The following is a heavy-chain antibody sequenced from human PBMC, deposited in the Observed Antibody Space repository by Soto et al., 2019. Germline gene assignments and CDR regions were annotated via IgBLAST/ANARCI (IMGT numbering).Heavy chain of an antibody. CDR1: GGTFGNYA. CDR2: IIPIFGTA. J-gene: IGHJ5*02. CDR3: ARDNSGHALDR. V-gene: IGHV1-69*06. D-gene: IGHD5-12*01. Sequence: QVQLVQSGAEVKKPGSSVKVSCKASGGTFGNYAISWVRQAPGQGLEWMGGIIPIFGTANYAQKFQGRVTITADKTTSTANMELSSLRSEDTAVYYCARDNSGHALDRWGQGTLVTVSS.